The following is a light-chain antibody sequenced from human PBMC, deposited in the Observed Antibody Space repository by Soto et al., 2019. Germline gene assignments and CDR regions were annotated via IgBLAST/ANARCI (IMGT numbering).Light chain of an antibody. J-gene: IGKJ4*01. Sequence: DIQMTQSPSTLSASVGAGVTITCRASQSVRSWLAWYQQKPGRAPKFLIYDASSLESGVPSRFSGSGSGTEFTLTISNLQPDDFATYYCQQYDNYPLTFGGGTKVDIK. CDR3: QQYDNYPLT. CDR2: DAS. V-gene: IGKV1-5*01. CDR1: QSVRSW.